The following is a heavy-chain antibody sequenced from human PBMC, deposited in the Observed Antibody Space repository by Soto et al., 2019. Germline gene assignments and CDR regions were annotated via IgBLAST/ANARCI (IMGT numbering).Heavy chain of an antibody. V-gene: IGHV4-34*01. CDR3: ARGGSYNTHAFDY. D-gene: IGHD1-26*01. Sequence: SETLSLTCAVYGGSFSGYYWSWIRQPPGKGLEWNGEINHSGSTNYNPSLNSRGTISVDTSKNQFSLKLSSVTAADTAVYYCARGGSYNTHAFDYWGQGSLVTVSS. CDR2: INHSGST. CDR1: GGSFSGYY. J-gene: IGHJ4*02.